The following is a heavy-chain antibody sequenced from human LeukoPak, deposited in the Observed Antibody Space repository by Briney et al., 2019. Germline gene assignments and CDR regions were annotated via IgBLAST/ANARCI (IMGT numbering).Heavy chain of an antibody. J-gene: IGHJ6*02. V-gene: IGHV3-30-3*01. CDR2: ISYDGSNK. CDR1: GFTFSSYA. CDR3: ATIPSHWGSPRRYYGMDV. Sequence: GGSLRLSCAASGFTFSSYAMHWVRQAPGKGLEWVAVISYDGSNKYYADSVKGRFTISRDNSKNTLYLRMSSLRAEDTAVYYCATIPSHWGSPRRYYGMDVWGQGTTVTVSS. D-gene: IGHD7-27*01.